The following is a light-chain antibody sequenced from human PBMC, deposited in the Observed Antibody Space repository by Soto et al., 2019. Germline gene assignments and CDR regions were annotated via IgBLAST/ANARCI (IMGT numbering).Light chain of an antibody. CDR1: SSDIGGYNY. V-gene: IGLV2-14*01. J-gene: IGLJ1*01. CDR3: SSYTSSSTEV. Sequence: QSALTQAASVSGSPGQAITISCTGTSSDIGGYNYVSWYQQHPGKAPKLMIYDVSNRPSGVSNRFAGSKSGNTASLTISWLQAEDEADYYCSSYTSSSTEVFGTGTKLTVL. CDR2: DVS.